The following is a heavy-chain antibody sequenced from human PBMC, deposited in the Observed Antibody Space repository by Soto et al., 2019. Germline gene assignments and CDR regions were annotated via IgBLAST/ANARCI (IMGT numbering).Heavy chain of an antibody. V-gene: IGHV1-24*01. D-gene: IGHD1-1*01. CDR1: GYTLTELS. J-gene: IGHJ4*02. CDR3: ATDADWNGGLDY. CDR2: FDPEDGET. Sequence: ASVKVSCKVSGYTLTELSMHWVRQAPGKGLEWMGGFDPEDGETIYAQKFQGRVTMTEDTSTDTAYMELSSLRSEDTAVCYCATDADWNGGLDYWGQGTLVTVSS.